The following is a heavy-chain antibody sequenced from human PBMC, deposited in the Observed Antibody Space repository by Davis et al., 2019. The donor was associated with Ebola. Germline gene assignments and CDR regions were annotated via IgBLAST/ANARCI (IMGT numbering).Heavy chain of an antibody. D-gene: IGHD2-8*02. Sequence: PGGSLRLSCAASGFTFSSYSMNWVRQTPGMGLEWISYITSTSDTIDYADSVKGRFTISRDNAKNSLYLQMNSLRDEDTAVYYCVRGAGGTYWQFDYWGQGTLVTVSS. J-gene: IGHJ4*02. CDR3: VRGAGGTYWQFDY. CDR2: ITSTSDTI. CDR1: GFTFSSYS. V-gene: IGHV3-48*02.